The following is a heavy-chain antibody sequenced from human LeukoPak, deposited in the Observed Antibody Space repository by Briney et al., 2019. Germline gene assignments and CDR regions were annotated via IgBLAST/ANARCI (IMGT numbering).Heavy chain of an antibody. D-gene: IGHD3-10*01. CDR3: AKDRRAGSYNY. CDR2: ISGSGGNT. J-gene: IGHJ4*02. Sequence: GGSLRLSCAASGFTFSSYGMTWVRQAPGKGLEWVSAISGSGGNTYYADSVKGRFTISRDNSKNTLYLQMNSLRAEDTAVYYCAKDRRAGSYNYWGQGTLVTVSS. CDR1: GFTFSSYG. V-gene: IGHV3-23*01.